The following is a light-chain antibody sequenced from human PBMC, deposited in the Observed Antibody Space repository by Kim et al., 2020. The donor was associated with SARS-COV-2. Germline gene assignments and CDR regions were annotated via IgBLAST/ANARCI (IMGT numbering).Light chain of an antibody. V-gene: IGLV1-40*01. J-gene: IGLJ1*01. CDR2: RNS. CDR3: QSYDSSLSGYV. Sequence: QSVLTQPPSVSGAPGQRVTISCTGSSSNIGAGYDVHWYQQLPGTAPKLLIYRNSNRPSGVPDRFSGSKSGPSASLAITGLQAEDEADYYCQSYDSSLSGYVFGTGTKVTVL. CDR1: SSNIGAGYD.